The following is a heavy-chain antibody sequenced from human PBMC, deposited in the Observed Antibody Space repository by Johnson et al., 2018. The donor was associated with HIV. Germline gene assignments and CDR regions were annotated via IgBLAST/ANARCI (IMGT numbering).Heavy chain of an antibody. CDR3: ARDRRARLPLYAFDI. D-gene: IGHD6-6*01. CDR1: GFTFSSYG. V-gene: IGHV3-30*19. CDR2: ISYDGSNK. Sequence: QMLLVESGGGVVQTGGSLRLSCAASGFTFSSYGMHWVRQAPGKGLEWVAVISYDGSNKYYADSVKGRFTISRDNSKNTLYLQMNSLRAEDTAVYYCARDRRARLPLYAFDIWGQGTMVTVSS. J-gene: IGHJ3*02.